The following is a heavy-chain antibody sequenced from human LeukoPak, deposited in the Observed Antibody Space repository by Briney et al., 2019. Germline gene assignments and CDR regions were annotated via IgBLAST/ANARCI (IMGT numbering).Heavy chain of an antibody. CDR1: GGSISSGGYS. D-gene: IGHD1-20*01. J-gene: IGHJ4*02. CDR2: IYHSGST. Sequence: SQTLSLTCAVSGGSISSGGYSWSWIRQPPGKGLEWIGYIYHSGSTYYNPSLKSRVTISVDTSKNQFSLKLSSVTAADTAVYYCARVAGITGTARSFDYWGQGTLVTVSS. V-gene: IGHV4-30-2*01. CDR3: ARVAGITGTARSFDY.